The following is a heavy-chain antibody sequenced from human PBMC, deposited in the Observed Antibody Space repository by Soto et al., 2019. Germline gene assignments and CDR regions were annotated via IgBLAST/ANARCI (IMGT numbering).Heavy chain of an antibody. Sequence: HPGGSLGLSCSASGFTFSSYAMHWVRQAPGKGLEYVSAISSNGGSTYYADSVKGRFTISRDNSKNTLYLQMSSLRAEDTAVYYCVKDRRRGPRTFDYWGQGTLVTVSS. CDR2: ISSNGGST. J-gene: IGHJ4*02. V-gene: IGHV3-64D*06. CDR1: GFTFSSYA. CDR3: VKDRRRGPRTFDY.